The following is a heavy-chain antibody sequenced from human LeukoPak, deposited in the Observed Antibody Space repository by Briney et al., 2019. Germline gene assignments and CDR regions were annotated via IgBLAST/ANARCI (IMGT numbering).Heavy chain of an antibody. CDR3: ARQTVGGTAFGI. CDR1: GYSFTNYW. D-gene: IGHD1-26*01. Sequence: RGESLKISCKGSGYSFTNYWISWVRQMPGKGLEWMGRIDPRDSYTTYSPSFQGHVTISADKSISTAYLQWSSLKASDTAMYYCARQTVGGTAFGIWGQGTMVTVSS. J-gene: IGHJ3*02. CDR2: IDPRDSYT. V-gene: IGHV5-10-1*01.